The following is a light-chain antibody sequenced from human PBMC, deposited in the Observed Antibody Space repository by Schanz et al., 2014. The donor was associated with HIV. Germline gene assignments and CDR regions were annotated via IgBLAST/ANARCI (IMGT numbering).Light chain of an antibody. CDR1: QSVNSN. Sequence: EIVMTQSPATLSVSPGERVTLSCRASQSVNSNLAWYQQKSGQAPRLLTYGVSTRATGIPARFSGSGSGTEFTLTISSLQSEDFAVYYCQQYDNRPPWTFGQGTKVEIK. J-gene: IGKJ1*01. CDR2: GVS. V-gene: IGKV3-15*01. CDR3: QQYDNRPPWT.